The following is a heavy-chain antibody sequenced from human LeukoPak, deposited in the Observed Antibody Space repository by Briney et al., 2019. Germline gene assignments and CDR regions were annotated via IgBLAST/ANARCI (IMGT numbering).Heavy chain of an antibody. J-gene: IGHJ4*02. CDR2: IRYDGSNK. V-gene: IGHV3-30*02. D-gene: IGHD3-3*01. CDR1: GFTFSSYG. CDR3: AKGYNDFWSGYYTGDAVDY. Sequence: GGSLRLSCAASGFTFSSYGIHWVRQAPGKGLEWVAFIRYDGSNKYYADSVKGRFTISRDNSKNTLYLQMNSLRAEDTAVYYCAKGYNDFWSGYYTGDAVDYWGQGTLVTVSS.